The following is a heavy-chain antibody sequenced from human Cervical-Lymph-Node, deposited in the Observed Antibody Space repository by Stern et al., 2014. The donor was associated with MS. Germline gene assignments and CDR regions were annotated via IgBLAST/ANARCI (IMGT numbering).Heavy chain of an antibody. CDR3: ARFSGSYPYYYYGMDV. CDR2: IDWDDDK. J-gene: IGHJ6*02. D-gene: IGHD1-26*01. V-gene: IGHV2-70*01. CDR1: GFSLSTSGMC. Sequence: ESGPALVKPTQTLTLTCTFSGFSLSTSGMCVSWIRQPPGKALEWLALIDWDDDKYYSTSLKTRLTISKDTSKNQVVLTMTNMDPVDTATYYCARFSGSYPYYYYGMDVWGQGTTVTVSS.